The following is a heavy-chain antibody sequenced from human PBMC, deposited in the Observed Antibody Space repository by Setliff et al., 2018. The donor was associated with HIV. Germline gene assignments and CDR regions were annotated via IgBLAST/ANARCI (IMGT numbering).Heavy chain of an antibody. CDR2: IGNIYNGGST. Sequence: PSETLSLTCAVSGYSISSSYWWGWIRQSPGKGLEWIGDIGNIYNGGSTYYNPSLKSRVTMSVDPSKNQFSLKLSSVTAVDTAVYYCARTALWFDEADWYFDLWVPETLLVTVSS. V-gene: IGHV4-28*01. CDR3: ARTALWFDEADWYFDL. D-gene: IGHD3-10*01. J-gene: IGHJ2*01. CDR1: GYSISSSYW.